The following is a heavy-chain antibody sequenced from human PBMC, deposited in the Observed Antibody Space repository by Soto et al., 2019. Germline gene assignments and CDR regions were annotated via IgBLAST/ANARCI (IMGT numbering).Heavy chain of an antibody. Sequence: AAVQVACKASGYMFSNHCIYWVRQAPGQGLQWMGIINPGGGRTAYAQKFQGRVTLTRDMSTSTVYMELTSLTYDDTAVYYCARDVSGPGATYVMDVWGQGTTVTVS. CDR3: ARDVSGPGATYVMDV. CDR2: INPGGGRT. D-gene: IGHD2-2*01. J-gene: IGHJ6*02. CDR1: GYMFSNHC. V-gene: IGHV1-46*01.